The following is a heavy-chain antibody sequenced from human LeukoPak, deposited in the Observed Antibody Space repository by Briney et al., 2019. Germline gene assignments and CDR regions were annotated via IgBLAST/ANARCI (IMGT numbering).Heavy chain of an antibody. CDR2: ISNDSKYM. CDR1: GFTFSVYT. J-gene: IGHJ2*01. Sequence: GGSLRLSCAASGFTFSVYTMNWVRQAPGKGLEWVSSISNDSKYMLCADSVKGRFTISRDNAESSLYLQMSSLRDDDTAVYYCARAVRETRFFNLLGRGTLVTVSS. D-gene: IGHD4-11*01. CDR3: ARAVRETRFFNL. V-gene: IGHV3-21*06.